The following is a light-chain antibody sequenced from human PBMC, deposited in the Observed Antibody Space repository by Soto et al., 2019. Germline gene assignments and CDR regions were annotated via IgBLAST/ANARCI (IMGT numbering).Light chain of an antibody. V-gene: IGKV3-20*01. CDR2: GAS. CDR3: QQYNNWPPIT. CDR1: QSVRGNY. J-gene: IGKJ5*01. Sequence: EIVLTQSPGTLSLSPGERATLSCRASQSVRGNYLAWYQQKPGQAPRLLISGASSRASGIPDRFSGSGSGTDFTLTISRLEPEDFAVYYCQQYNNWPPITFGQGTRLEIK.